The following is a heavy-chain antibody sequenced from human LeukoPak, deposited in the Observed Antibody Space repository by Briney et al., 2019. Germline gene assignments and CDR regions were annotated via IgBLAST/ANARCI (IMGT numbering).Heavy chain of an antibody. CDR1: GFTFSTHW. J-gene: IGHJ4*02. CDR2: INNDGTTT. D-gene: IGHD2-2*01. CDR3: LSCIAPNCYEF. V-gene: IGHV3-74*03. Sequence: PGGSLRLSCAASGFTFSTHWMHWVRQAPGKGLVWVSCINNDGTTTTYADPVKGRFTISRDNAKSTLYLQMNSLRAEDTAVYYCLSCIAPNCYEFWGQGAPVTVSS.